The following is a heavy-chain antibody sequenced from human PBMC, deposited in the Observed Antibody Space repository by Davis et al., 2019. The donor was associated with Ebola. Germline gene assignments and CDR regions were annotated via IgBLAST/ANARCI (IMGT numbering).Heavy chain of an antibody. D-gene: IGHD3-16*01. CDR1: GFTFSSYA. V-gene: IGHV3-23*01. CDR3: TRGGAWGASNGMDV. CDR2: ISGRGGST. J-gene: IGHJ6*04. Sequence: GESLKISCAASGFTFSSYAMSSVRQAPGTGLEWVSAISGRGGSTYYADSVKGRFTISRDNSKNTLYLQMNSLRTEETAVYYCTRGGAWGASNGMDVWGKGTTVTVSS.